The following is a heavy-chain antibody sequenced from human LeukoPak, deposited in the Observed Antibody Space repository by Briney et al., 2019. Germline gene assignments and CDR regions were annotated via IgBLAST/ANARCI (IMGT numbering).Heavy chain of an antibody. D-gene: IGHD3-22*01. CDR2: ISFGSTTI. V-gene: IGHV3-48*01. CDR1: GFTFSRYT. CDR3: ARGSYDSSGAWYFDS. Sequence: PGGSLRLSCAASGFTFSRYTMSWVRQAPGKGLEWVSYISFGSTTIYYADSAKGRFTISRDNAKNSLYLQMNSLRAEDTAVYYCARGSYDSSGAWYFDSWGQGTLVTVSS. J-gene: IGHJ4*02.